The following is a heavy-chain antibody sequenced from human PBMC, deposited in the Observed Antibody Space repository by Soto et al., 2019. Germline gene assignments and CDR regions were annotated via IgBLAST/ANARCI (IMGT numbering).Heavy chain of an antibody. CDR2: ITPIFGTA. CDR1: GYTFTSYA. Sequence: SVKVSCKASGYTFTSYAMHWVRQAPGQGLEWMGGITPIFGTANYAQKFQGRVTITADESTSTAYMELSSLRSEDTAVYYCARGSDYDSSGYYYSWFDPWGQGTRVTVAS. V-gene: IGHV1-69*13. D-gene: IGHD3-22*01. CDR3: ARGSDYDSSGYYYSWFDP. J-gene: IGHJ5*02.